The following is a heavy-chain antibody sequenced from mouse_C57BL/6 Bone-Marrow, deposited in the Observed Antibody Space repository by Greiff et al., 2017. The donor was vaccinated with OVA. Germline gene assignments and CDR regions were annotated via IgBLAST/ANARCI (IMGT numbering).Heavy chain of an antibody. CDR3: ARRGGRLGAWFAY. V-gene: IGHV5-6*01. D-gene: IGHD2-4*01. CDR2: ISSGGSYT. Sequence: EVQGVESGGDLVKPGGSLKLSCAASGFTFSSYGMSWVRQTPDKRLEWVATISSGGSYTYYPDSVKGRFTISRDNAKNTLYLQMSSLKSEDTAMYYCARRGGRLGAWFAYWGQGTLVTVSA. J-gene: IGHJ3*01. CDR1: GFTFSSYG.